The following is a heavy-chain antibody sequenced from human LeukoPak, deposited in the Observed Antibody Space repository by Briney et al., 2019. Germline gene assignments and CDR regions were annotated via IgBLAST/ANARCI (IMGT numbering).Heavy chain of an antibody. CDR1: GFTFSSYW. J-gene: IGHJ4*02. Sequence: GGSLRLSCAASGFTFSSYWMSWVRQAPGKGLEWVANIKQDGSEKYYVDSVKGRFTISRDNAKNSLYLQMNSLRAEDTAVYYCARGYYYASGSYFTFDYWGQGTLVTVSS. CDR2: IKQDGSEK. V-gene: IGHV3-7*03. D-gene: IGHD3-10*01. CDR3: ARGYYYASGSYFTFDY.